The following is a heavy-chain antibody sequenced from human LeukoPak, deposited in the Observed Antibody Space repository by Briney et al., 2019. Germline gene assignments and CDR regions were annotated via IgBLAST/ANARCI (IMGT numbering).Heavy chain of an antibody. CDR1: GGTFSSYA. Sequence: ASVKVSCKASGGTFSSYAISWVRQAPGQGLEWMGGIIPIFGTANYAQKFQGRVTITADKSTSTAYMELSSLRSEDMAVYYCARMTTVTNAFDIWGQGTMVTVSS. J-gene: IGHJ3*02. CDR2: IIPIFGTA. CDR3: ARMTTVTNAFDI. V-gene: IGHV1-69*06. D-gene: IGHD4-17*01.